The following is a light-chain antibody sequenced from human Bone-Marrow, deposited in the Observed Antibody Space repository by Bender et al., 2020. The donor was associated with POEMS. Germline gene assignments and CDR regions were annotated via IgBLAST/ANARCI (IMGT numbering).Light chain of an antibody. V-gene: IGLV1-44*01. CDR1: SSNIGAHA. Sequence: QSVLTQPPSASGTPGQRVTISCSGGSSNIGAHAVNWYQHLPGTAPKLLIYSSHRRPSEVPDRFSGSRSGTSASLAISGLQSEDEADYYCQTWGTGNVVFGGGTKLTVL. CDR3: QTWGTGNVV. J-gene: IGLJ2*01. CDR2: SSH.